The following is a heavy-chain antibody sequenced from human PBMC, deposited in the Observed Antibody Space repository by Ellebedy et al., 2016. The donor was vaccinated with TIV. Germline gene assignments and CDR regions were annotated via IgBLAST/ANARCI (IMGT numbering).Heavy chain of an antibody. D-gene: IGHD1-26*01. J-gene: IGHJ6*03. CDR3: ARGNSGSYYVHYYYMDV. Sequence: SVKVSXXASGGTFSSYAISWVRQAPGQGLEWMGGIIPIFGTANYAQKFQGRVTITADESTSTAYMELSSLRSEDTAVYYCARGNSGSYYVHYYYMDVWGKGTTVTVSS. CDR1: GGTFSSYA. CDR2: IIPIFGTA. V-gene: IGHV1-69*13.